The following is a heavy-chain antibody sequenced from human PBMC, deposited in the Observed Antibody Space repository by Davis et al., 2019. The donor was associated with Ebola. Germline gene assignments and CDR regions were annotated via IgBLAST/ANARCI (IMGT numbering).Heavy chain of an antibody. Sequence: GESLKISCAAPGFTFSSYAMSWLRQAPGKGLEWVSAISGSGGSTYYADAVKGRFTISRDNSKNTLYLQMNSLRAEDTAVYYCANREPRLGGLQFGYWGQGTLVTVSS. CDR1: GFTFSSYA. D-gene: IGHD5-24*01. CDR2: ISGSGGST. CDR3: ANREPRLGGLQFGY. J-gene: IGHJ4*02. V-gene: IGHV3-23*01.